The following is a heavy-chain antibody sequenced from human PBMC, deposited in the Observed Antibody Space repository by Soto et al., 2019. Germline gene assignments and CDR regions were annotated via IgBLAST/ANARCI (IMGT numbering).Heavy chain of an antibody. CDR3: ARVDCSKSYCYFPYY. V-gene: IGHV1-3*04. CDR2: INTGNGDT. J-gene: IGHJ4*02. Sequence: ASVKVSCKASGYIFSSYPVQWVRQAPGQRLEWMGWINTGNGDTKYSQKFQGRVTITRDTSVSTAYMELSSLRSEDTAVYYCARVDCSKSYCYFPYYWGQGTLVTVSS. CDR1: GYIFSSYP. D-gene: IGHD2-2*01.